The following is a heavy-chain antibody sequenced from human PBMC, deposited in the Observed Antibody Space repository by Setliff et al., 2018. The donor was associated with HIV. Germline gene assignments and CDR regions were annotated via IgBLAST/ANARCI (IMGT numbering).Heavy chain of an antibody. CDR2: IIPIFGTA. CDR3: ARDDHYYDSGSYYSDWYFDL. J-gene: IGHJ2*01. V-gene: IGHV1-69*13. CDR1: GGTFSSYA. D-gene: IGHD3-10*01. Sequence: ASVKVSCKASGGTFSSYAISWVRQAPGQGLEWMGGIIPIFGTANYAQKFQGRVTITADESTSTADMELSSLRSEDTAVYYCARDDHYYDSGSYYSDWYFDLWGRGTLVTVSS.